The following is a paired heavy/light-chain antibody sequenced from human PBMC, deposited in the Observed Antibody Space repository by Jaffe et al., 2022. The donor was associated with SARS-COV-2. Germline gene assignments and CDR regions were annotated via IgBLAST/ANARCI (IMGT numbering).Heavy chain of an antibody. V-gene: IGHV4-39*01. CDR3: VLGPYYYMDV. D-gene: IGHD3-3*02. Sequence: QVQLQESGPGLVKPSETLSLTCTVSGAFISSSNYYWGWIRQPPGKGLEWIGSIYYSGSTYDNPSLKSRVTISVDTSKNQFSLKLSSVTAADTAVYYCVLGPYYYMDVWGKGTTVTVSS. CDR2: IYYSGST. CDR1: GAFISSSNYY. J-gene: IGHJ6*03.
Light chain of an antibody. CDR2: STS. CDR3: QQSYSTPWT. CDR1: QSISSY. J-gene: IGKJ1*01. V-gene: IGKV1-39*01. Sequence: DIQMTQSPSSLSASVGDRVSITCRASQSISSYLNWYQQIPGKAPKLLIYSTSSLQSGVPSRFSGSGSGTDFTLTISSLQPEDIATYYCQQSYSTPWTFGQGTKVEIK.